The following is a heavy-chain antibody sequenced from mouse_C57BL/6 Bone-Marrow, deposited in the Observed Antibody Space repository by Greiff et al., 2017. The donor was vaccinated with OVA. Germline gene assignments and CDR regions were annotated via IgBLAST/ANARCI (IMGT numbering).Heavy chain of an antibody. CDR3: ARSYGSSYLFAY. CDR1: GYTFTSYW. V-gene: IGHV1-54*01. CDR2: INPGSGGT. D-gene: IGHD1-1*01. Sequence: QVQLQQSGAELAKPGASVKLSCKASGYTFTSYWMHWVKQRPGQGLEWIGVINPGSGGTNYNEKFKGKATLTADKSSSTAYMQLSSLTSEDSAVYFCARSYGSSYLFAYWGQGTLVTVSA. J-gene: IGHJ3*01.